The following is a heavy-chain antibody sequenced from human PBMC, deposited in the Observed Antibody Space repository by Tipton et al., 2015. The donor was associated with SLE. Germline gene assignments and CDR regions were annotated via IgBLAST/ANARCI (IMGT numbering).Heavy chain of an antibody. D-gene: IGHD7-27*01. CDR1: GFTFSSYA. CDR2: ISYDGSNK. J-gene: IGHJ6*02. CDR3: ARDLGGMDV. V-gene: IGHV3-30*04. Sequence: SLRLSCAASGFTFSSYAMHWVRQAPGKGLEWVAVISYDGSNKYYADSVKGRFTISRDNSKNTLYLQMNGLRAEDTAVYYCARDLGGMDVWGQGTTVTVSS.